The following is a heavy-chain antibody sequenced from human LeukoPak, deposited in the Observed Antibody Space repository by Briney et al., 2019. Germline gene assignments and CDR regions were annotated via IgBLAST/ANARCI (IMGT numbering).Heavy chain of an antibody. V-gene: IGHV3-48*01. CDR2: ISSSSRTV. CDR3: ARDRDSSGWYYFDY. D-gene: IGHD6-19*01. CDR1: GFTLSNYC. Sequence: GGSLRLSCAVTGFTLSNYCMNWVRQAPGKGLEWVSYISSSSRTVYYADSVKGRFTISRDNAQNSLYLQMNSLRAKDTAVYYCARDRDSSGWYYFDYWGQGTLVTVSS. J-gene: IGHJ4*02.